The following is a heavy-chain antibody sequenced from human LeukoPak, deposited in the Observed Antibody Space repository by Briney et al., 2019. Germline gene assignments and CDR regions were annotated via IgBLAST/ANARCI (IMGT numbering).Heavy chain of an antibody. CDR3: ARSVSGDYYDSSGYYTPHFDY. CDR2: ISAYNGNT. Sequence: GASVKVSCKASGYTFTSYGISWVRQAPGQGLEWMGWISAYNGNTNYAQKLQGRVTMTTDTSTSTAYMELRSLRSDDTAVYYCARSVSGDYYDSSGYYTPHFDYWGQGTLVTVSS. J-gene: IGHJ4*02. D-gene: IGHD3-22*01. CDR1: GYTFTSYG. V-gene: IGHV1-18*01.